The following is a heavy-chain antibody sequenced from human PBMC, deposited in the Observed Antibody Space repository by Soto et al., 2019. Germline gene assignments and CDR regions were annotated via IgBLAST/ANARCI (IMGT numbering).Heavy chain of an antibody. Sequence: PGGSLGLSCAASGFTFDDYAMHWVRQAPGKGLEWVSGISWNSGSIGNADSVKGRFTISRDNAKNSLYLQMNSLRAEDTALYYCAKEIVGAPGWFDPWGQGT. CDR3: AKEIVGAPGWFDP. CDR2: ISWNSGSI. CDR1: GFTFDDYA. D-gene: IGHD1-26*01. J-gene: IGHJ5*02. V-gene: IGHV3-9*01.